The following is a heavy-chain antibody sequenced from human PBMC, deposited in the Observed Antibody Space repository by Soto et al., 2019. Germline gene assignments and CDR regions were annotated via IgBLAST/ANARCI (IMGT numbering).Heavy chain of an antibody. CDR3: ARQPTRMDYDSSGPRERNWFDP. CDR1: GGSISSSSYY. CDR2: IYYSGST. J-gene: IGHJ5*02. D-gene: IGHD3-22*01. V-gene: IGHV4-39*01. Sequence: SETLSLTCTVSGGSISSSSYYWGWIRQPPGKGLEWIGSIYYSGSTYYNPSLKSRVTISVDTSKNQFSLKLSSVTAADTAVYYCARQPTRMDYDSSGPRERNWFDPWGQGTLVTVSS.